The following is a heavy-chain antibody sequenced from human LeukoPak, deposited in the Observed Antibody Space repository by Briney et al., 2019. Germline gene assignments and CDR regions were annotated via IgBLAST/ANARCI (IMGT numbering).Heavy chain of an antibody. J-gene: IGHJ4*02. D-gene: IGHD6-13*01. CDR1: GGSISSYY. V-gene: IGHV4-59*01. Sequence: PSETLSLTCTVSGGSISSYYWSWIRQPPGKGLEWIGYIYYSGSTNYNPSLKSRVTISVDTSKNQFSLKLSSVTAADTAVYYCARVGSSWYFPFDYWGQGTLVTVSS. CDR2: IYYSGST. CDR3: ARVGSSWYFPFDY.